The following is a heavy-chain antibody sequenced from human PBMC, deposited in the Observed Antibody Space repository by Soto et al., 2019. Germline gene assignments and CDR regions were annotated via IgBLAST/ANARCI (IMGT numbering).Heavy chain of an antibody. J-gene: IGHJ4*02. V-gene: IGHV1-2*04. Sequence: YCKTSGYTLTVYYMHWLRQATEQGLEWMGWINPNSGGTNYAQKFQGWVTMTRDTSISTAYMELSRLRSDDTAVYYCARDPPCSSTSCYLFDYWGQGTLVTVSS. CDR2: INPNSGGT. D-gene: IGHD2-2*01. CDR3: ARDPPCSSTSCYLFDY. CDR1: GYTLTVYY.